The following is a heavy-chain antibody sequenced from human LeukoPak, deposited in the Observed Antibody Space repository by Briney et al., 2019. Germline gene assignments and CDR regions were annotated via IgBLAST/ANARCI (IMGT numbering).Heavy chain of an antibody. D-gene: IGHD3-16*01. CDR2: IYYSGST. Sequence: PSETLSLTCTVSGGSIRSYFWSWIRQPPGKGLEWIGYIYYSGSTNYNPSLKSRVTISVDTSKNQFFLKLSSVTAADTAVYYCARHKPGTYYYGMDVWGQGTTVTVSS. CDR3: ARHKPGTYYYGMDV. CDR1: GGSIRSYF. V-gene: IGHV4-59*08. J-gene: IGHJ6*02.